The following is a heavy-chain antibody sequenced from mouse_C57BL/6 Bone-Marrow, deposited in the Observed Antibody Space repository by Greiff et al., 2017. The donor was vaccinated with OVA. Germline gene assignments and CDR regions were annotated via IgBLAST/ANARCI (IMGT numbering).Heavy chain of an antibody. D-gene: IGHD2-4*01. V-gene: IGHV5-6*01. CDR1: GFTFSSYG. CDR2: ISSGGSYP. J-gene: IGHJ3*01. CDR3: ARRGLRSPFAY. Sequence: EVQRVESGGDLVKPGGSLKLSCAASGFTFSSYGMSWVRQTPDKRLEWVATISSGGSYPYYPDSVKGRFTISRDNAKNTLYLQMSSLKSEDTAMYYCARRGLRSPFAYWGQGTLVTVSA.